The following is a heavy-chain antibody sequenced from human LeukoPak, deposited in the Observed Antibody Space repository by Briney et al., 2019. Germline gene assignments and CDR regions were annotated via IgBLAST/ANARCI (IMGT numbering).Heavy chain of an antibody. CDR3: ASFGPAATDY. V-gene: IGHV4-34*01. D-gene: IGHD6-13*01. CDR1: GGSFSGYY. Sequence: PSETLSLTCAVYGGSFSGYYWSWIRHPPGKGLEWIGEINHSGSTNYNPSLKSRVTISVDTSKNQFSLKLSSVTAADTAVYYCASFGPAATDYWGQGTLVTVSS. CDR2: INHSGST. J-gene: IGHJ4*02.